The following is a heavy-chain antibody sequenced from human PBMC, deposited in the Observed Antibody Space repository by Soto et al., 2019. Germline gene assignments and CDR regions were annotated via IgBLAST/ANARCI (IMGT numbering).Heavy chain of an antibody. CDR2: TYYRSRWYF. CDR1: GDSVSTNTAT. J-gene: IGHJ5*01. CDR3: VRLIGNSWLDS. V-gene: IGHV6-1*01. D-gene: IGHD3-22*01. Sequence: PSQTLSLTCDISGDSVSTNTATWDWIRQSPSRGLEWLGRTYYRSRWYFDYAVSVKSRITISPDISNNQVSLQLTSVTPDDTAIYYCVRLIGNSWLDSWGQGTLVIVSS.